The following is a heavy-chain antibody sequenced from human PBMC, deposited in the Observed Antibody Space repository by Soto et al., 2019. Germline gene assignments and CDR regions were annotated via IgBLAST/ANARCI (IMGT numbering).Heavy chain of an antibody. CDR2: IYYSGST. CDR1: GGSISSGGYY. D-gene: IGHD3-10*01. Sequence: TLSLTCTVSGGSISSGGYYWSWIRQHPGKGLEWIGYIYYSGSTYYNPSLKSRVTISVDTSKNQFSLKLSSVTAADTAVYYCARENDYYGSGNKPYYYYGMDVWGQGTTVTVSS. V-gene: IGHV4-31*03. CDR3: ARENDYYGSGNKPYYYYGMDV. J-gene: IGHJ6*02.